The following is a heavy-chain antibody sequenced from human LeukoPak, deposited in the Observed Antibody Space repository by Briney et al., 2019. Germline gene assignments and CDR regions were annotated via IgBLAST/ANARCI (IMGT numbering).Heavy chain of an antibody. CDR1: GFTFSSYG. CDR3: ARAEHCGYYFDY. Sequence: GGSLRLSCAASGFTFSSYGMHWVRQAPGKGLEWVAVIWYDGSNKYYADSVKGRFTISRDNSKNTLYLQMNSLRAEDTAVYYCARAEHCGYYFDYWGQGTLVTVSS. CDR2: IWYDGSNK. J-gene: IGHJ4*02. D-gene: IGHD1/OR15-1a*01. V-gene: IGHV3-33*01.